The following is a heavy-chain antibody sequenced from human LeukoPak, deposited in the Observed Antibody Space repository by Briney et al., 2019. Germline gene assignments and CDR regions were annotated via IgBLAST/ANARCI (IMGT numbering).Heavy chain of an antibody. D-gene: IGHD1-26*01. CDR2: ISYDGSNK. CDR1: GFTVSSNY. J-gene: IGHJ4*02. V-gene: IGHV3-30*18. Sequence: GGSLRLSCAVSGFTVSSNYMHWVRQAPGKGLEWVAVISYDGSNKYYADSVKGRFTISRDNSKNTLYLQMNSLRAEDTAVYYCAKDRDSGSYLAGYFDYWGQGTLVTVSS. CDR3: AKDRDSGSYLAGYFDY.